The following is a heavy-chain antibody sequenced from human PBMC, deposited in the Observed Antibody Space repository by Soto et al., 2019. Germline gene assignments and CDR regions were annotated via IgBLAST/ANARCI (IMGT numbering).Heavy chain of an antibody. Sequence: EVQLVESGGGLVQPGGSLRLSWAASGFSFSSYWVDWVIQASVKGLVLVLRIKTDGRIITYADSEKGRFTLSSDNPKHKLYLQMNTLRAEDTAVYYCARVRQGAWYFVLWGRGTLVSVSS. J-gene: IGHJ2*01. CDR2: IKTDGRII. V-gene: IGHV3-74*01. D-gene: IGHD3-16*01. CDR1: GFSFSSYW. CDR3: ARVRQGAWYFVL.